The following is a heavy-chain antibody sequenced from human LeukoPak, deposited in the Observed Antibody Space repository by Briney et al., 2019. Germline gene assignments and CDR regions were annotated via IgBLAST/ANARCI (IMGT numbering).Heavy chain of an antibody. CDR1: GYTFTSYY. Sequence: ASVKVSCKASGYTFTSYYMHWVRQAPGQGLEWMGIINPSGGSTSYAQKFQGRVTMTRGTSTSTVYMELSSLRSEDTAVYYCARDLNGAINYYYMDVWGKGTTVTISS. V-gene: IGHV1-46*01. J-gene: IGHJ6*03. CDR3: ARDLNGAINYYYMDV. CDR2: INPSGGST. D-gene: IGHD4-17*01.